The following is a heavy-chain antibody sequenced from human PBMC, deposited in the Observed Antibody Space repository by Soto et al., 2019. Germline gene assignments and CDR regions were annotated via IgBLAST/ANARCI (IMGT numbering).Heavy chain of an antibody. Sequence: EVQLVESGGGLVQPGGSLRLSCAASGFTFSSYWMSWVRQAPGKGLEWVANIKQDGSEKYYVDSVKGRFTISRDNAKNSLYLQMNSLRAEDTAVYYCARMVRGVIWFWDRGRNSYGMDVWGQGTTVTVSS. D-gene: IGHD3-10*01. CDR1: GFTFSSYW. V-gene: IGHV3-7*01. J-gene: IGHJ6*02. CDR2: IKQDGSEK. CDR3: ARMVRGVIWFWDRGRNSYGMDV.